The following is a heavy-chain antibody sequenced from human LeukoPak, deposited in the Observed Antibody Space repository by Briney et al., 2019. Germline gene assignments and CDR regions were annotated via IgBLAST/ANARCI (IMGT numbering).Heavy chain of an antibody. CDR1: GGTFNNHA. J-gene: IGHJ6*03. CDR3: ARGNISTAYGYFYYYMDV. V-gene: IGHV1-69*13. Sequence: ASVKVSCKASGGTFNNHAIAWVRQAPGQGLEWMGGIIPKYGTPSYAQKSQGRLTITADASTSTAYMELSGLRVEDTAVYYCARGNISTAYGYFYYYMDVWGKGTTVTISS. D-gene: IGHD3-9*01. CDR2: IIPKYGTP.